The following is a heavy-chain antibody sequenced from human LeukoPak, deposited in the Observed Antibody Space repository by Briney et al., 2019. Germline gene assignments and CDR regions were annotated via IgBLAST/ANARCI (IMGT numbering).Heavy chain of an antibody. Sequence: SETLSLTCTGSGGSISSYYWSWIRQPPGKGLEWIGYIYSSGSTSYNPSLKSRVTMSIDTSKNQFSLKVKSVTAADTAVYYCARESNGDYSDYWGQGTLVTVSS. D-gene: IGHD4-17*01. J-gene: IGHJ4*02. CDR3: ARESNGDYSDY. V-gene: IGHV4-59*01. CDR2: IYSSGST. CDR1: GGSISSYY.